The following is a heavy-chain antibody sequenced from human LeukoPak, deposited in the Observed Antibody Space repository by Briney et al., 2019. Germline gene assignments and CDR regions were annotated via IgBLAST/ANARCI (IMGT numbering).Heavy chain of an antibody. CDR3: ARASLTGYDFPPLS. D-gene: IGHD5-12*01. CDR2: IDYSGST. Sequence: PSETLSLTCTVSGGSISSYYWSWIRQPPGKGLEWIGCIDYSGSTNYNPSLKSRVTISVDTSKNQFSLKLNSVTAADTAVYYCARASLTGYDFPPLSWGQGTLVTVSS. V-gene: IGHV4-59*01. J-gene: IGHJ4*02. CDR1: GGSISSYY.